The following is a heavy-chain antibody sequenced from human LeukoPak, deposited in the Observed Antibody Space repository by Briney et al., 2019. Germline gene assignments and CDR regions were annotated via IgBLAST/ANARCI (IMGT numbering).Heavy chain of an antibody. J-gene: IGHJ4*02. CDR2: ISSSSTYI. CDR1: GFTFSTYS. Sequence: PGGSLRLSCAASGFTFSTYSMNWVRQAPGKGLEWVSSISSSSTYIYYADSVKGRFTISRDNAKNSLFLQMNSLRAEDTSVYYCARFALKTPPTDWGQGTLVTVSS. V-gene: IGHV3-21*01. CDR3: ARFALKTPPTD.